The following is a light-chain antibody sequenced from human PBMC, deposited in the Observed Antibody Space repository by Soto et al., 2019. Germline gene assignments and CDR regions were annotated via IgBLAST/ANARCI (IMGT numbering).Light chain of an antibody. CDR1: SSNIGAGYD. Sequence: QLVLTQPPSVSGAPGQRVTISCTGSSSNIGAGYDVHWYQHLPGTAPKLLMYGNTNRPSGVPDRFSGSKSGTSASLAITGLQAEDEADYYCQSYDSSLSAVVFGGGTKVTVL. V-gene: IGLV1-40*01. CDR3: QSYDSSLSAVV. J-gene: IGLJ2*01. CDR2: GNT.